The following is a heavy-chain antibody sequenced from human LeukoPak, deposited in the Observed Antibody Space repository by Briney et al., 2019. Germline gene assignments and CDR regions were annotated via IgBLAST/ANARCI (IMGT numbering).Heavy chain of an antibody. CDR2: IVPILGIA. Sequence: GASVKVSCKASGGTFSSYAISWVRQAPGQGLEWMGRIVPILGIANYAQKFQGRVTITADKSTSTAYMELSSLRSEDTAVYYCARESLRRFDPWGQGTLVTVSS. CDR3: ARESLRRFDP. V-gene: IGHV1-69*04. J-gene: IGHJ5*02. CDR1: GGTFSSYA.